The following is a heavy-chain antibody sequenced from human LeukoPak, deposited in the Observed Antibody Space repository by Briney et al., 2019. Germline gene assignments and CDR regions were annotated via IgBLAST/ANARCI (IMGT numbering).Heavy chain of an antibody. CDR3: AREVHYYDSSGYYLG. D-gene: IGHD3-22*01. Sequence: PSETLSLTCTVSGGSVSSGSYYWSWIRQPPGKGLEWIGYIYYSGSTNYNPSLKSRVTISVDTSKNQFSLKLGSVTAADTAVYYCAREVHYYDSSGYYLGWGQGTLVTVSS. J-gene: IGHJ4*02. CDR2: IYYSGST. V-gene: IGHV4-61*01. CDR1: GGSVSSGSYY.